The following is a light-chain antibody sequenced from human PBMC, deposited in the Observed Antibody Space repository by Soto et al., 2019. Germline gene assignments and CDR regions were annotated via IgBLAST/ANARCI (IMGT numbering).Light chain of an antibody. CDR3: AAWDDSLNGPKWV. J-gene: IGLJ3*02. Sequence: QSVLTQPPSASGTPGQRVTISCSGGTSNIGSNTVNWYQQLPGTAPKLLIFSNGQRPSGVPDRFSGSQSGTSASLAISGLQSEDEADYYCAAWDDSLNGPKWVFGGGTQRTVL. V-gene: IGLV1-44*01. CDR2: SNG. CDR1: TSNIGSNT.